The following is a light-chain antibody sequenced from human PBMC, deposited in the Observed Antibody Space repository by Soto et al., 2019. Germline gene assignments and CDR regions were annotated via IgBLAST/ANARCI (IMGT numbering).Light chain of an antibody. CDR1: SSNIGAGYD. V-gene: IGLV1-40*01. CDR2: GNS. Sequence: QSALTQPASVSGAPGQRVTISCTGSSSNIGAGYDVHWYQQLPGTAPKLLIYGNSNRPSGVPDRFSGSKSGTSASLAITGLQAEDEADYYCQSYDSSLSALYVFGTGTKVTVL. CDR3: QSYDSSLSALYV. J-gene: IGLJ1*01.